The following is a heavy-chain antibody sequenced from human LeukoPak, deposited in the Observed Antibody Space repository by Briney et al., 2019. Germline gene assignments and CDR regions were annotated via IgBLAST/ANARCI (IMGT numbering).Heavy chain of an antibody. CDR3: ARLQEGHDYYDSSGYYYWGAFDI. Sequence: SETLSLTCTVSGGSISSYYWSWIRQPPGKGLEWIGYIYTSGSTNYNPSLKSRVTISVDTSKNQFSLKLSSVTAADTAVYYCARLQEGHDYYDSSGYYYWGAFDIWGQGTMVTVSS. V-gene: IGHV4-4*09. D-gene: IGHD3-22*01. J-gene: IGHJ3*02. CDR1: GGSISSYY. CDR2: IYTSGST.